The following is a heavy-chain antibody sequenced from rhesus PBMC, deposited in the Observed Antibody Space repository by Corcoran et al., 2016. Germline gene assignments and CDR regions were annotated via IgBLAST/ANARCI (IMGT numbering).Heavy chain of an antibody. J-gene: IGHJ4*01. CDR2: INRGGGST. D-gene: IGHD1-44*02. Sequence: EVQLVETGGGLVQPGGSLKLSCAASGFTFSSYGMSWVRQAPGKGLDWVSAINRGGGSTYYADSVKGRFTISRDNSKNTLSMQMNSLRAEDTAVYYCAKEGYGWEPPYWCQGVLVTVSS. CDR1: GFTFSSYG. V-gene: IGHV3S5*01. CDR3: AKEGYGWEPPY.